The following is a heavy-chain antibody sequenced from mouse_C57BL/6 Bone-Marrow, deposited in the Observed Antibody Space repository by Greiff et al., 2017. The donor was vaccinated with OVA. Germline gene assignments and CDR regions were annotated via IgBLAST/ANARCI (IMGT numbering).Heavy chain of an antibody. CDR3: ARGTTVPWFAY. D-gene: IGHD1-1*01. J-gene: IGHJ3*01. CDR2: INPNNGGT. CDR1: GYTFTDYN. Sequence: EVKLVESGPELVKPGASVKMSCKASGYTFTDYNMHWVKQSHGKSLEWIGYINPNNGGTSYNQKFKGKATLTVNKSSSPAYMELRSLTSEDAAVYYCARGTTVPWFAYWGQGTLVTVSA. V-gene: IGHV1-22*01.